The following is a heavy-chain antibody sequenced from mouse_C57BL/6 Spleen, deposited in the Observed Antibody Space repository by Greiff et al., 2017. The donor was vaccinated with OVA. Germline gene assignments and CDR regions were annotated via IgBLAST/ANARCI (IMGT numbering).Heavy chain of an antibody. J-gene: IGHJ2*01. Sequence: EVHLVESGGGLVKPGGSLKLSCAASGFTFSDYGMHWVRQAPEKGLEWVAYISSGSSTIYYADTVKGRFTISRDNAKNTLFLQMTSLRSEDTAMYYCARDGYFHFDYWGQGTTLTVSS. CDR1: GFTFSDYG. CDR3: ARDGYFHFDY. V-gene: IGHV5-17*01. D-gene: IGHD2-3*01. CDR2: ISSGSSTI.